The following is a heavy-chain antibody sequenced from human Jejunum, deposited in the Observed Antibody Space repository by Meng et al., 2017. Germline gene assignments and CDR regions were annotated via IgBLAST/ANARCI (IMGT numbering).Heavy chain of an antibody. V-gene: IGHV2-5*02. J-gene: IGHJ4*02. CDR1: GFSLSTSGVG. Sequence: QITLKESGSTLVKPTQTLTLTCTFSGFSLSTSGVGVGWIRQPPGKALEWLALNYWDDDKRSSPSLKRRLTITTDTYKNQVVLTMTNMDPVDTATYYCAHGGLSSGWYYPEHWGQGILVTVSS. CDR2: NYWDDDK. CDR3: AHGGLSSGWYYPEH. D-gene: IGHD6-19*01.